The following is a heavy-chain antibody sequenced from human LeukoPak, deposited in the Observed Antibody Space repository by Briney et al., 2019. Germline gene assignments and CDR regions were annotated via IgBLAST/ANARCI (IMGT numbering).Heavy chain of an antibody. D-gene: IGHD1-26*01. CDR2: IYYSGST. J-gene: IGHJ4*02. CDR1: GGSISSYY. Sequence: SETLSLSCTVSGGSISSYYWSWIRQPPGKGLEWIGYIYYSGSTNYNPSLKSRVTISVDTSKNQFSLKLSSVTAADTAVYYCARDSFNEVGATWGQGTLVTVSS. V-gene: IGHV4-59*01. CDR3: ARDSFNEVGAT.